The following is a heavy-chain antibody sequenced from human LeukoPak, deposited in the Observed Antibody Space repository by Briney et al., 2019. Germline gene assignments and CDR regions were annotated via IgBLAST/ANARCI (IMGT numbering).Heavy chain of an antibody. CDR1: GGSISGYY. CDR3: ARDGYDILTGYYRDY. V-gene: IGHV4-59*12. J-gene: IGHJ4*02. CDR2: IFYSGST. D-gene: IGHD3-9*01. Sequence: PSETLSLTCTVSGGSISGYYWSWIRQPPGKGLEWIGYIFYSGSTNYNPSLKSRVTISVDTSKNQFSLKLSSVTAADTAVYYCARDGYDILTGYYRDYWGQGTLVTVSS.